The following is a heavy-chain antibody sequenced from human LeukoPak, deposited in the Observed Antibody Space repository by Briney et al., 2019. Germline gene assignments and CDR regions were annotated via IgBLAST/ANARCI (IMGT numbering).Heavy chain of an antibody. V-gene: IGHV3-23*01. CDR3: AERSGYDILAGCDY. CDR1: GFTFSDFD. J-gene: IGHJ4*02. D-gene: IGHD3-9*01. Sequence: GGSLRLSCVASGFTFSDFDMNWVRQAPGKGLEWVSAISGSGGSTYYADSVKGRFTISRDNSKNTLYLQMNSLRAEDTAVYYCAERSGYDILAGCDYWGQGTLVTVSS. CDR2: ISGSGGST.